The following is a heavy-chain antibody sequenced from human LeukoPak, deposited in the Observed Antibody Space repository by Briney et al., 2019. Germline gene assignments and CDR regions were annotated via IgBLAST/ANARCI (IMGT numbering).Heavy chain of an antibody. V-gene: IGHV5-51*01. D-gene: IGHD3-10*01. Sequence: GESLKISCKGSGYSFTSYWIGWVRQMPGKGLEWMGIIYPGDSDTRYSPSFQGQVTISADKSISTAYLQWSSLKASDTAMYYRARHPYYYGSGSYFDYWGQGTLVTVSS. CDR3: ARHPYYYGSGSYFDY. CDR2: IYPGDSDT. CDR1: GYSFTSYW. J-gene: IGHJ4*02.